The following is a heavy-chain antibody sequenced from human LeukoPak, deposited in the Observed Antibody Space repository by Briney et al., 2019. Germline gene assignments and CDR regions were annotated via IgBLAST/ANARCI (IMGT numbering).Heavy chain of an antibody. J-gene: IGHJ4*02. CDR1: GFTFSSYW. CDR3: ARRSSGSPPYYFDY. V-gene: IGHV3-74*01. D-gene: IGHD1-26*01. Sequence: GGSLRLSCAASGFTFSSYWMHWVRQAPGKGLVWVSRINSDGSTTNYADYVKGRFTISRDNAKNTLYLQMNSLRAEDTAVYYCARRSSGSPPYYFDYWGQGALVTVSS. CDR2: INSDGSTT.